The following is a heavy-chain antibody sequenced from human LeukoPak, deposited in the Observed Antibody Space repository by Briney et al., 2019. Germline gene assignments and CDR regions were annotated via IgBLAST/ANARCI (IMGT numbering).Heavy chain of an antibody. CDR1: GFTFSSYA. CDR2: ISWNSGSI. D-gene: IGHD6-19*01. Sequence: GGSLRLSCAASGFTFSSYAMSWVRQAPGKGLEWVSGISWNSGSIGYADSVKGRFTISRDNAKNSLYLQMNSLRAEDTALYYCAKDASGYSSGFDYWGQGTLVTVSS. CDR3: AKDASGYSSGFDY. V-gene: IGHV3-9*01. J-gene: IGHJ4*02.